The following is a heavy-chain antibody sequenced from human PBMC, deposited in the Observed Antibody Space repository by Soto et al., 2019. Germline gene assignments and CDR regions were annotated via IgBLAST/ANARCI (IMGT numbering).Heavy chain of an antibody. CDR1: GFTFSSYG. V-gene: IGHV3-30*18. J-gene: IGHJ6*02. CDR2: ISYDGSNK. Sequence: QVQLVESGGGVVQPGRSLRLSCAASGFTFSSYGMHWVRQAPGKGLEWVAVISYDGSNKYYADSVKGRFTISRDNSKNTLDLQMNSLRAEDTAVYYCAKDRTGPYYDGMDVWGQGTTVTVSS. CDR3: AKDRTGPYYDGMDV.